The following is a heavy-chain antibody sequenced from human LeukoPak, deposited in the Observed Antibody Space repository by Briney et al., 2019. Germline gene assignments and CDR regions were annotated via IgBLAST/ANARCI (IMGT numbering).Heavy chain of an antibody. J-gene: IGHJ4*02. CDR3: ARAPGGGYGGFDY. V-gene: IGHV3-30*04. CDR1: GFTFRDYA. D-gene: IGHD4-23*01. CDR2: ISYDERNK. Sequence: GKSLRLSCSASGFTFRDYAMHWVRQAPGKGLEWVAVISYDERNKYYGDSVKGRFTISRDNAKSSLYLQMNSLRAEDTAVYYCARAPGGGYGGFDYWGQGTLVTVSS.